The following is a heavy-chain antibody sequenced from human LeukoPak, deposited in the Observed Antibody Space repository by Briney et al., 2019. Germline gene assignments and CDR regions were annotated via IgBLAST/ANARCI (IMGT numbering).Heavy chain of an antibody. J-gene: IGHJ4*02. V-gene: IGHV4-39*07. CDR2: IYYSGST. D-gene: IGHD3-22*01. CDR3: ARATYYYDSSGYYCARYFDY. Sequence: PSETLSLTCTVSGGSISSSSYYWGWIRQPPGKGLEWIGSIYYSGSTYYNPSLKSRVTISVDTSKNQFSLKLSSVTAADTAVSYCARATYYYDSSGYYCARYFDYWGQGTLVTVSS. CDR1: GGSISSSSYY.